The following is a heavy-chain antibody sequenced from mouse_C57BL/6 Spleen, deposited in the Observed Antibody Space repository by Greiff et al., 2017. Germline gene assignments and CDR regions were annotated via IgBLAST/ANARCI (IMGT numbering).Heavy chain of an antibody. CDR1: GFSLTSYG. J-gene: IGHJ1*03. CDR3: ARNDGSTTHWYFDV. V-gene: IGHV2-2*01. D-gene: IGHD1-1*01. CDR2: IWSGGST. Sequence: QVQLQQSGPGLVQPSQSLSITCTVSGFSLTSYGVHWVRQSPGKGLEWLGGIWSGGSTDYNAAFISRLSISKDNSKSQVFCKMNSLQADVTAMYYCARNDGSTTHWYFDVWGTGTTVTVSS.